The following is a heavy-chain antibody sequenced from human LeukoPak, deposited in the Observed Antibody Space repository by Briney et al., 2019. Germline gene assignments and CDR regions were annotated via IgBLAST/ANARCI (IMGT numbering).Heavy chain of an antibody. V-gene: IGHV3-30*18. Sequence: GGSLRLSCAASGFTLSSYGMHWVRQAPGKGLEWVAIISYDGSNKYYADSVQGRFTISRDNSKNTLYLQMNSLRAEDTAVYYCAKAGYRGSSVNYFDYWGQGTLVTVSS. D-gene: IGHD6-6*01. CDR3: AKAGYRGSSVNYFDY. J-gene: IGHJ4*02. CDR2: ISYDGSNK. CDR1: GFTLSSYG.